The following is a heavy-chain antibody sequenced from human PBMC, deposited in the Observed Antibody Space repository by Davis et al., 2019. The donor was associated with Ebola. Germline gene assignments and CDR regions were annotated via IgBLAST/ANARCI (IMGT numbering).Heavy chain of an antibody. V-gene: IGHV3-11*05. CDR2: ISSSSSYT. CDR1: GFTFSDYY. D-gene: IGHD5-18*01. Sequence: PGGSLRLSCAASGFTFSDYYMSWIRQAPGKGLAWVSYISSSSSYTNYADSVKGRFTISRDNAKNSLYLQMNSLRAEDTAVYYCAKDAELAPAGSYGYFSGGRYCFDYWGQGTLVTVSS. J-gene: IGHJ4*02. CDR3: AKDAELAPAGSYGYFSGGRYCFDY.